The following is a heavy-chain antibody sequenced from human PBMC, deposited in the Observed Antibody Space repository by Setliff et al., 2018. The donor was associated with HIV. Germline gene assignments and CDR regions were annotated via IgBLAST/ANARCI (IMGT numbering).Heavy chain of an antibody. J-gene: IGHJ4*02. CDR3: ARGWESRYQLLPGPFDY. CDR1: GYTFSRYY. V-gene: IGHV1-46*01. D-gene: IGHD2-2*01. CDR2: INPNGGSR. Sequence: AASVKVSCKASGYTFSRYYMHWVRQAPGQGLEWMGRINPNGGSRSYAQKFQGRVTMTRDTSTNTVYMELSSLRSEDTAVYYCARGWESRYQLLPGPFDYWGQGTLVTVSS.